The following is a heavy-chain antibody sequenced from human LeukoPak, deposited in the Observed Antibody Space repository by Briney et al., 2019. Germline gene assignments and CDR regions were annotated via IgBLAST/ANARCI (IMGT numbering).Heavy chain of an antibody. CDR3: ATIRMVATFDY. J-gene: IGHJ4*02. V-gene: IGHV7-4-1*02. D-gene: IGHD5-12*01. Sequence: ASVKVSCEASGYTFTNYAMNWVRQAPRQGLEWMGWINTNTGNPTYAQGFTGRFVFSLDTSVSTAYLQISSLKAEDTAVYYCATIRMVATFDYWGQGTLVTVSS. CDR2: INTNTGNP. CDR1: GYTFTNYA.